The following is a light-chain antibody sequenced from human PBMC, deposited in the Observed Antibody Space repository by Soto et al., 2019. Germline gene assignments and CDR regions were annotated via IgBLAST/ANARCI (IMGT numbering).Light chain of an antibody. CDR1: SSDFGSYNR. J-gene: IGLJ2*01. V-gene: IGLV2-18*02. Sequence: QSALTQPPSVSGSPGQSVTISCTGTSSDFGSYNRVSWYQRPPGTGPKLMIYEVSNRPSGVPDRFSGSKSGNTASLTISGLQAEDEAEYYCCSYAGSYTFVVFGGGTKVTVL. CDR3: CSYAGSYTFVV. CDR2: EVS.